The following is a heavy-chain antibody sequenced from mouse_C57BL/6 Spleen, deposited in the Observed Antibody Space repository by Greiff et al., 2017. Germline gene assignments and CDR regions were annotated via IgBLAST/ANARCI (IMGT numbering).Heavy chain of an antibody. CDR3: ARTLYDYDTGVFAY. CDR2: IWWDDDK. J-gene: IGHJ3*01. D-gene: IGHD2-4*01. V-gene: IGHV8-8*01. Sequence: QVTLKESGPGILQPSQTLSLTCSFSGFSLSTFGMGVGWIRQPSGKGLEWLAHIWWDDDKYYNPALKSRLTISKDTSKNQVFLKIANVDTADTATYYCARTLYDYDTGVFAYWGQGTLVTVSA. CDR1: GFSLSTFGMG.